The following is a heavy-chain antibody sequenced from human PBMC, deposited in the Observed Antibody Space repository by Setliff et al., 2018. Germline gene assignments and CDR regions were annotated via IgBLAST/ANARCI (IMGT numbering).Heavy chain of an antibody. CDR1: GYTFTAYY. CDR2: IHPNTGST. CDR3: AKDGSGSYDYLDY. Sequence: ASVKVSCKTSGYTFTAYYIYWVRQAPGHGLELMGRIHPNTGSTNYLQDFQGRVTMTSDTSISIVYMDLTRLTSDDTAVYYCAKDGSGSYDYLDYWGQGTLVTVSS. J-gene: IGHJ4*02. V-gene: IGHV1-2*06. D-gene: IGHD6-13*01.